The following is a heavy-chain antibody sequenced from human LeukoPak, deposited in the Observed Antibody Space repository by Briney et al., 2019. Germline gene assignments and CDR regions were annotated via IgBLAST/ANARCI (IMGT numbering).Heavy chain of an antibody. CDR3: ARERLKYCSGGSYSYYYYMDV. J-gene: IGHJ6*03. V-gene: IGHV3-7*01. D-gene: IGHD2-15*01. Sequence: PGGSLRLSCAASGFTFSAYWMTWVRQTPGKGLEWVANIKPDGSEKYYVDSVKGRFTISRDNAKKSLYLQMNSLRAEDTAVYYCARERLKYCSGGSYSYYYYMDVWGKGTTVTVSS. CDR2: IKPDGSEK. CDR1: GFTFSAYW.